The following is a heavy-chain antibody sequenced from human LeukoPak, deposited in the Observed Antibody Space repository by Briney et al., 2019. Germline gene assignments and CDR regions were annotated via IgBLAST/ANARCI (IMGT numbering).Heavy chain of an antibody. V-gene: IGHV4-59*01. D-gene: IGHD3-9*01. CDR3: ARDCPYYDILTGYRHGYFDL. CDR1: GGSISSYY. CDR2: IYYSGST. Sequence: SETLSLTCTVSGGSISSYYWSWIRQPPGKGLEWSGYIYYSGSTNYNPSLKSRVTISVDTSKNQFSLKLSSVTAADTAVYYCARDCPYYDILTGYRHGYFDLWGRGTLVTVSS. J-gene: IGHJ2*01.